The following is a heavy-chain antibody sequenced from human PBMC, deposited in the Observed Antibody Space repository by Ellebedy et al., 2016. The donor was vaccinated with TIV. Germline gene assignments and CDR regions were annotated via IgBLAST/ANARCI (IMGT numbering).Heavy chain of an antibody. CDR2: IHSSGST. CDR1: GCSISGYY. CDR3: ARDPDIYDPFDS. J-gene: IGHJ4*02. Sequence: SETLSLXCTVSGCSISGYYWNWIRQPPGRGLEWIGRIHSSGSTHLNPSLGTRVTLSMDTSENPVSLKLSSVTAADTAMYYRARDPDIYDPFDSWGQGTLVTVS. D-gene: IGHD1-14*01. V-gene: IGHV4-4*07.